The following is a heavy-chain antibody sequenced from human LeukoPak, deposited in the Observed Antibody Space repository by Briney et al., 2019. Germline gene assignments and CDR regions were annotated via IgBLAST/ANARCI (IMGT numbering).Heavy chain of an antibody. CDR3: AREGSTYYDFWSGYYSDNWFDP. CDR1: GGSISSYY. CDR2: IYTSGST. D-gene: IGHD3-3*01. J-gene: IGHJ5*02. Sequence: SETLSLTCTVSGGSISSYYWSWIRQPAGKGLEWIGRIYTSGSTNYNPSLKSRVTMSVDTSKNQFSLKPSSVTAADTAVYYCAREGSTYYDFWSGYYSDNWFDPWGQGTLVTVSS. V-gene: IGHV4-4*07.